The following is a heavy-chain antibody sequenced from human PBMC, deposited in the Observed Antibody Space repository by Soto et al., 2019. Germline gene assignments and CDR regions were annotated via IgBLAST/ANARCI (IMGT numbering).Heavy chain of an antibody. CDR2: ISAYNGNT. J-gene: IGHJ4*02. CDR1: GYTFTSYG. Sequence: ASVKVSCKASGYTFTSYGISWVRQAPGQGLEWMGWISAYNGNTNYAQKLQGRVTMTTDTSTSTAYMELRSLRSEDTAVYYCAKTYYDSSGYYHEEYYFDYWGQGTLVTVSS. D-gene: IGHD3-22*01. V-gene: IGHV1-18*01. CDR3: AKTYYDSSGYYHEEYYFDY.